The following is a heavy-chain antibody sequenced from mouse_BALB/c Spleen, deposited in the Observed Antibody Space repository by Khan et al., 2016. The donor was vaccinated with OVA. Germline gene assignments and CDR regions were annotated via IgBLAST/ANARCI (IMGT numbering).Heavy chain of an antibody. Sequence: EVELVESGGGFMQPGGSLKLSCATSGFTFTDYYMNWVRQTPERRLEWVAYISNRGTTTYYPDNVRGQFTISIDYANNTLYLQMSRLKSEDTAMYYCAREGDGCGLAYWGQGTLVTVSA. D-gene: IGHD2-3*01. V-gene: IGHV5-12*02. CDR3: AREGDGCGLAY. CDR1: GFTFTDYY. CDR2: ISNRGTTT. J-gene: IGHJ3*01.